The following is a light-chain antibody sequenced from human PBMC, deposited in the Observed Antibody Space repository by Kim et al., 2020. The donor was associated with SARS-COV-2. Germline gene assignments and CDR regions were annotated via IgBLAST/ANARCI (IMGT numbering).Light chain of an antibody. CDR2: QDS. CDR1: KLGDKY. V-gene: IGLV3-1*01. CDR3: QAWDSSTVVV. Sequence: SYELTQPPSVSVSPGQTASITCPGDKLGDKYACWYQQKPGQSPVLVIYQDSKRPSGIPERFSGSNSGNTATLTISGTQAMDEADYYCQAWDSSTVVVFGGGTQLTVL. J-gene: IGLJ2*01.